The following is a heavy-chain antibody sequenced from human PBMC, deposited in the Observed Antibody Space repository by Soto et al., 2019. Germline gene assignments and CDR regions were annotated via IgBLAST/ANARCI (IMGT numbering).Heavy chain of an antibody. V-gene: IGHV3-23*01. D-gene: IGHD3-9*01. J-gene: IGHJ3*02. Sequence: GSLRLSCAASGFTFSSYAMSWVRQAPGKGLEWVSAISGSGGSTYYADTVKGRFTISRDNSKNTLYLQMNSLRAEDTAVYYCAKGYDILTGYYSVDAFDIWGQGTMVTVSS. CDR2: ISGSGGST. CDR1: GFTFSSYA. CDR3: AKGYDILTGYYSVDAFDI.